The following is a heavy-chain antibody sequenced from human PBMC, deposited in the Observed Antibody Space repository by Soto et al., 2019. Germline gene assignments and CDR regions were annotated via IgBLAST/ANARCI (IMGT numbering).Heavy chain of an antibody. D-gene: IGHD4-17*01. J-gene: IGHJ3*02. V-gene: IGHV3-48*02. CDR1: GFTFSSYS. Sequence: EVQLVESGGGLVQPGGSLRLSCAASGFTFSSYSMNWVRQAPGKGLEWVSYISSSSSTIYYADSVKGRFTISRDNAKNSLYLQMNSLRDEDTAVYYCARDLLRVTTGPDAFDIWGQGTMVTVSS. CDR2: ISSSSSTI. CDR3: ARDLLRVTTGPDAFDI.